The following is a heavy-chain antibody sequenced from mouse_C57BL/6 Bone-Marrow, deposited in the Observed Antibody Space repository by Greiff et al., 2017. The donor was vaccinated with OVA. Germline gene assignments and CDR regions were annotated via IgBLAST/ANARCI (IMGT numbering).Heavy chain of an antibody. CDR1: GFSFNTYA. Sequence: EVQRVESGGGLVQPKGSLKLSCAASGFSFNTYAMNWVRQAPGKGLEWVARIRSKSNNYATYYADSVKDRFTISRDDSESMLYLQMNNLKTEDTAMYYCVRHWDYDGYWYFDVWGTGTTVTVSS. CDR2: IRSKSNNYAT. V-gene: IGHV10-1*01. J-gene: IGHJ1*03. CDR3: VRHWDYDGYWYFDV. D-gene: IGHD2-4*01.